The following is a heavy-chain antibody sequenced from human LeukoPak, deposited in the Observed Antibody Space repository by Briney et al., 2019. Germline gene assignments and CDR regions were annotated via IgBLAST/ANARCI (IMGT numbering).Heavy chain of an antibody. J-gene: IGHJ4*02. D-gene: IGHD4-17*01. Sequence: SVKVSCKASGGTFSSYAISWVRQAPGQGFEWMGRIIPIFGTANYAQKFQGRVTITTDESTSTAYMELSSLRSEDTAVYYCARAGNDYGDYPNYYYFDYWGQGTLVTVSS. CDR1: GGTFSSYA. CDR2: IIPIFGTA. CDR3: ARAGNDYGDYPNYYYFDY. V-gene: IGHV1-69*05.